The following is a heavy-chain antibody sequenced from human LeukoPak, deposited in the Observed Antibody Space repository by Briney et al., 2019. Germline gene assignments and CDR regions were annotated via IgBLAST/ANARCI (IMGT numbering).Heavy chain of an antibody. D-gene: IGHD1-26*01. CDR3: ARSAVGTSCCTAVDY. J-gene: IGHJ4*02. V-gene: IGHV3-23*01. CDR1: GFTFSTYA. CDR2: ISTSGDRT. Sequence: GGSLKLSCAASGFTFSTYAMTWVRQAPGKGLEWVSGISTSGDRTYYADSVKGRFTISRDNSKNTLYLQMNSLRAEDTAEYYCARSAVGTSCCTAVDYWGQGTLVTVSS.